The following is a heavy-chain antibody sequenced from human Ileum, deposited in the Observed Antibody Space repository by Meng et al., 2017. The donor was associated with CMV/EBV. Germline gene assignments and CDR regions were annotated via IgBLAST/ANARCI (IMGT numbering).Heavy chain of an antibody. CDR2: IYYSGNT. J-gene: IGHJ5*02. V-gene: IGHV4-31*02. D-gene: IGHD6-19*01. Sequence: VSNCSISSGAHYWSWIRQHPGKGLEWIGYIYYSGNTYYNPSLQSRATISVDTSQNSFSLRLSSVTAADTAVCYCARLRAGISCFDPWGQGALVTVSS. CDR1: NCSISSGAHY. CDR3: ARLRAGISCFDP.